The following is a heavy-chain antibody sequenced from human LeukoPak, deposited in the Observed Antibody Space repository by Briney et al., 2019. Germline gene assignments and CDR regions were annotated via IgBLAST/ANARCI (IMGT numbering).Heavy chain of an antibody. CDR3: ESVPATTGFDY. CDR2: INPNSGAT. V-gene: IGHV1-2*02. J-gene: IGHJ4*02. CDR1: GYTFTDYY. Sequence: GASVKVSCKASGYTFTDYYMHWVRQAPGQGLEWMGWINPNSGATNYAQRFQGRVTMTRDTSISTAYMELIRLTSDDTAVYFCESVPATTGFDYWGQGTLVTVSS. D-gene: IGHD4-11*01.